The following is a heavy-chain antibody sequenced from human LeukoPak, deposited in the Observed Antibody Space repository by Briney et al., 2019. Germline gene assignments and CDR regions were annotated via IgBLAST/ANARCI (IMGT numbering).Heavy chain of an antibody. V-gene: IGHV3-30*18. D-gene: IGHD6-19*01. CDR3: AKGTGGYSSGCFDY. Sequence: GGSLRLSCAASGFTFSSYGMHWVRKAPGKGLEWVAVISYDGSNKYYADSVKGRFTISRDNTKNTLYLQMNSLRAEDTAVYYCAKGTGGYSSGCFDYWGQGTLVTVSS. CDR2: ISYDGSNK. J-gene: IGHJ4*02. CDR1: GFTFSSYG.